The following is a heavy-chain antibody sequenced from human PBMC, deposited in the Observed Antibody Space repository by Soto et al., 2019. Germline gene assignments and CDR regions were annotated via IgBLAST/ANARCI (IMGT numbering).Heavy chain of an antibody. Sequence: ASVKVSCKASGYIFTAYYVHWVRQAPGQGLEWMGWINPNNGGTKNAQKFQGRVTMTRDTSSSTAYMELSGLTSADTAVYYCARAGKPAPASGEYAMDVWGHGTTVTVSS. D-gene: IGHD1-26*01. V-gene: IGHV1-2*02. CDR2: INPNNGGT. CDR1: GYIFTAYY. CDR3: ARAGKPAPASGEYAMDV. J-gene: IGHJ6*02.